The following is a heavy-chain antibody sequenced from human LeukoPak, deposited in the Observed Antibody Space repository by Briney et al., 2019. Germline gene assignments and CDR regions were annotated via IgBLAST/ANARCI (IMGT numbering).Heavy chain of an antibody. CDR1: GYTFTGYY. Sequence: GASVKVSCKASGYTFTGYYMHWVRQAPGQGLEWMGWINPNSGGTNYAQRFQGRVPMTRDTSISTAYMELSRLRSDDTAVYYCARSDCTNGVCPLDYWGQGTLVTVSS. D-gene: IGHD2-8*01. V-gene: IGHV1-2*02. CDR3: ARSDCTNGVCPLDY. CDR2: INPNSGGT. J-gene: IGHJ4*02.